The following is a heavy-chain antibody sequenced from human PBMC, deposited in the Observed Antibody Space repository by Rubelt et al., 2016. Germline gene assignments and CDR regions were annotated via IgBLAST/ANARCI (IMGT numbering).Heavy chain of an antibody. D-gene: IGHD3-9*01. J-gene: IGHJ4*02. CDR3: ARSKALVIDFDY. CDR1: GYTFTDSD. V-gene: IGHV1-8*01. Sequence: QVQLVQSGAEVKKPGASVKVFCKTSGYTFTDSDINWVRQTTGPRLEWMGWIHANDGDTGYAQKLQTRVTMTRDTSISTAYRGLSSLTSEDTAVYYCARSKALVIDFDYWGQGTLVTVSS. CDR2: IHANDGDT.